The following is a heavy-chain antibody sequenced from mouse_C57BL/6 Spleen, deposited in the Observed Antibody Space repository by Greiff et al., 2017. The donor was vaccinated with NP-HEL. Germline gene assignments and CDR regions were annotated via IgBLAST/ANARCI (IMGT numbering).Heavy chain of an antibody. CDR3: ATNSHYYGSSYFAY. Sequence: QVQLQQSGAELARPGASVKLSCKASGYTFTSYGISWVKQRTGQGLEWIGEIYPRSGNTYYNEKFKGKATLTADKSSSTAYMELRSLTSEDSAVYFCATNSHYYGSSYFAYWGQGTLVTVSA. V-gene: IGHV1-81*01. J-gene: IGHJ3*01. CDR1: GYTFTSYG. CDR2: IYPRSGNT. D-gene: IGHD1-1*01.